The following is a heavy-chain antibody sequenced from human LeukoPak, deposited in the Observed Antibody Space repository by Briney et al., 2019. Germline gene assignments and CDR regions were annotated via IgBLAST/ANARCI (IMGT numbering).Heavy chain of an antibody. CDR3: AKTGYSSGWYRIWDY. CDR1: GGSISSSSYY. J-gene: IGHJ4*02. CDR2: IYYSGST. Sequence: SETLSLTCTVSGGSISSSSYYWGWIRQPPGKGLEWIGSIYYSGSTYYNPSLKSRVTISVDTSKNQFSLKLSSVTAADTALYYCAKTGYSSGWYRIWDYWGQGTLVTVSS. V-gene: IGHV4-39*07. D-gene: IGHD6-19*01.